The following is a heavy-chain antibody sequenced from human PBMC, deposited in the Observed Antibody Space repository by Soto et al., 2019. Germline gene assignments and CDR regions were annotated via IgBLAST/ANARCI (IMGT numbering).Heavy chain of an antibody. Sequence: SETLSLTCAVSGGSISSGGYSWSWIRQPPGKGLEWIGYIYHSGSTYYNPSLKSRVTISVDRSKNQFSLKLSSVTAADTAVYYCASSSQGGHYYYYGMDVWGQGTTVTVSS. CDR3: ASSSQGGHYYYYGMDV. D-gene: IGHD3-16*01. CDR1: GGSISSGGYS. J-gene: IGHJ6*02. V-gene: IGHV4-30-2*01. CDR2: IYHSGST.